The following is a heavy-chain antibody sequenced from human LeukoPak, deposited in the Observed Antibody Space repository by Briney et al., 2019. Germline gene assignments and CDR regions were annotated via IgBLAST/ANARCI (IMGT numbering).Heavy chain of an antibody. Sequence: PGGSLRLSCAASGFTFSSYSMNWVRQAPGKGLEWVSSISGSSSYIYYADSVKGRFTISRDNAKNSLYLQMYSPRAEDTAVYYCARDPGSGYVNNWFDPWGQGTLVTVSS. D-gene: IGHD3-22*01. CDR3: ARDPGSGYVNNWFDP. CDR1: GFTFSSYS. J-gene: IGHJ5*02. CDR2: ISGSSSYI. V-gene: IGHV3-21*01.